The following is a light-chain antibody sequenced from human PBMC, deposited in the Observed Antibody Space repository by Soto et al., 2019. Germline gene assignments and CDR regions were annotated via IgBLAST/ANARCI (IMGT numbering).Light chain of an antibody. CDR2: GAS. Sequence: EAVLTQSPGTLSLSPGERATLSCRASQSVSNTYLAWYQHIPGQTPRLLIYGASTRATGIPDRFSGSGSGTDFPLTISRLEPEAFAVYYCQQYDNSPWMFGQGTKVDIK. CDR1: QSVSNTY. J-gene: IGKJ1*01. V-gene: IGKV3-20*01. CDR3: QQYDNSPWM.